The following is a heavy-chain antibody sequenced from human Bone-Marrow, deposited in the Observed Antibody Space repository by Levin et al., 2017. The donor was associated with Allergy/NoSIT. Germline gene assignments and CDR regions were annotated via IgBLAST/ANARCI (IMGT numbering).Heavy chain of an antibody. Sequence: SLKISCAASGFTFDDYAMHWVRQAPGKGLEWVSGISWNSGSIGYADSVKGRFTISRDNAKNSLYLQMNSLRAEDTALYYCAKDSAVAGTGYYYYGMDVWGQGTTVTVSS. CDR1: GFTFDDYA. D-gene: IGHD6-19*01. V-gene: IGHV3-9*01. CDR2: ISWNSGSI. CDR3: AKDSAVAGTGYYYYGMDV. J-gene: IGHJ6*02.